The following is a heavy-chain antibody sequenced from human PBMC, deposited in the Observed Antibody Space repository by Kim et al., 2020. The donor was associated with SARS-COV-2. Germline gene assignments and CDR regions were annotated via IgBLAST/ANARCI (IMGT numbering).Heavy chain of an antibody. Sequence: GGSLRLSCAASGFTFSSYAMHWVRQAPGKGLEWVAVISYDGSNKYYADSVKGRFTISRDNSKNTLYLQMNSLRAEDTAVYYCARDTEGSSGYYDSSGYPAHWGQGTLVTVSS. CDR3: ARDTEGSSGYYDSSGYPAH. D-gene: IGHD3-22*01. V-gene: IGHV3-30*04. J-gene: IGHJ4*02. CDR1: GFTFSSYA. CDR2: ISYDGSNK.